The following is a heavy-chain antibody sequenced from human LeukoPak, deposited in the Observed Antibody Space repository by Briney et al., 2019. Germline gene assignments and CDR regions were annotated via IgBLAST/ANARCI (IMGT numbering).Heavy chain of an antibody. V-gene: IGHV1-24*01. CDR2: FDPGSGEI. J-gene: IGHJ4*02. D-gene: IGHD3-9*01. Sequence: ASVKVSCKVSGYSITELSTHWVRQAPGKGLELMGGFDPGSGEIIYEQKFQDRVSMTEDTSTDTAYMELSSLRSEDTALYYCATGTNYDLLPFWGQGTLVTVSS. CDR1: GYSITELS. CDR3: ATGTNYDLLPF.